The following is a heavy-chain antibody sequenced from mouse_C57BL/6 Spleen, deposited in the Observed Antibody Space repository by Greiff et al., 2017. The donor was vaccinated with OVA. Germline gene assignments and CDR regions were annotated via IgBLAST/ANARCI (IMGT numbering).Heavy chain of an antibody. CDR2: ISDGGSYH. V-gene: IGHV5-4*01. D-gene: IGHD1-1*01. Sequence: EVKLMESGGGLVKPGGSLKLSCAASGFTFSSYAMSWVRQTPEKRLEWVATISDGGSYHYYPDNVKGRFTSSRDNAKNNLYLQMSHLKSEDTAMYYCARDYGDDDASFDYWGQGTTLTVSS. CDR1: GFTFSSYA. J-gene: IGHJ2*01. CDR3: ARDYGDDDASFDY.